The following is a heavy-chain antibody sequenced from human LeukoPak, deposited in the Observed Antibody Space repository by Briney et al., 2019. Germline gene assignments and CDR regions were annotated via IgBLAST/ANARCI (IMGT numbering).Heavy chain of an antibody. D-gene: IGHD6-19*01. CDR1: GGSISSSTYY. J-gene: IGHJ4*02. CDR2: IYYTGST. Sequence: PSETLPLTCTVSGGSISSSTYYWGWIRQPPGKGLEWIGSIYYTGSTYYNPSLESRVTISVDTSKNQFSLKLSSVTAADTAVYYCGRLYSSAWYRIGYWGQGTLVTVSS. V-gene: IGHV4-39*07. CDR3: GRLYSSAWYRIGY.